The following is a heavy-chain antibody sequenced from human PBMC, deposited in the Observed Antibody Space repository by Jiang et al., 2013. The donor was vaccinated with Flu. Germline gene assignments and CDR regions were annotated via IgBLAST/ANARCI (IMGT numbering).Heavy chain of an antibody. J-gene: IGHJ3*02. V-gene: IGHV1-2*02. CDR2: INPNSGVK. Sequence: SGAEVKKPGASVKVSCKASGYTFTGYYMHWVRQAPGQGLEWMGWINPNSGVKNYAQKFQGRVTMTSDTSSSTAYMELSRLTSDDSAVYYCARRSTTPQRTGRVRFDIWGQGTVVPVSS. D-gene: IGHD6-19*01. CDR3: ARRSTTPQRTGRVRFDI. CDR1: GYTFTGYY.